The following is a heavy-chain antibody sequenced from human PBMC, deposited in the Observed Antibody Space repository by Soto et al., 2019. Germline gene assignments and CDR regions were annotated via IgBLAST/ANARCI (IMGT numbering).Heavy chain of an antibody. CDR1: GGSISSSRYY. D-gene: IGHD6-13*01. V-gene: IGHV4-39*01. Sequence: SETLSLTCTVSGGSISSSRYYWGWIRQPPGKGLEWIGSIYYSGSTYYNPSLKSRITISVDTSKNQFSLKVSSVTATDTAVYYCVRHKDTSSRYLLPDCWGQGALVTVSS. CDR3: VRHKDTSSRYLLPDC. J-gene: IGHJ4*02. CDR2: IYYSGST.